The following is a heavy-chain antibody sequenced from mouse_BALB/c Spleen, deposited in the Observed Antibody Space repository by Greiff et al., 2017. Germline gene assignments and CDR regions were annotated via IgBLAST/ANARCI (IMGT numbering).Heavy chain of an antibody. CDR3: ARQTGSSYMYYFDY. CDR2: ISSGGSYT. CDR1: GFTFSSYG. Sequence: EVKLVESGGDLVKPGGSLKLSCAASGFTFSSYGMSWVRQTPDKRLEWVATISSGGSYTYYPDSVKGRFTISRDNAKNTLYLQMSSLKSEDTAMYYCARQTGSSYMYYFDYWGQGTTLTVSS. V-gene: IGHV5-6*01. D-gene: IGHD1-1*01. J-gene: IGHJ2*01.